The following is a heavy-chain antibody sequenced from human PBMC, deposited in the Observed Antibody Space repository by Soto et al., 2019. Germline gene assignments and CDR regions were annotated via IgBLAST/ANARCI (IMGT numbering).Heavy chain of an antibody. D-gene: IGHD6-13*01. Sequence: HPGGSLRLSCTVLGFTLTNENMNWVRQAQGKGLEWVSYISSSGSTIYYADSVKGRFTISRDNAKNSLYLQMNSLRAEDTAVYYCARDIPLAAAGKLGYWGQGTLVTVSS. CDR1: GFTLTNEN. CDR2: ISSSGSTI. CDR3: ARDIPLAAAGKLGY. V-gene: IGHV3-48*03. J-gene: IGHJ4*02.